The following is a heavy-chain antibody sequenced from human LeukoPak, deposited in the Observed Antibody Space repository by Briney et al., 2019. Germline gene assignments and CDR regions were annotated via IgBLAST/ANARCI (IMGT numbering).Heavy chain of an antibody. J-gene: IGHJ6*03. CDR2: IYYSGST. Sequence: SETLSLTCTVSGGSISSHYWSWIRQPPGKGLEWIGYIYYSGSTNYNPSLKSRVTISVDTSKNQFSLKLSSVTAADTAVYYCARVNYYDFWSGYYGRYYYYMDVWGKGTTVTVSS. CDR3: ARVNYYDFWSGYYGRYYYYMDV. D-gene: IGHD3-3*01. CDR1: GGSISSHY. V-gene: IGHV4-59*11.